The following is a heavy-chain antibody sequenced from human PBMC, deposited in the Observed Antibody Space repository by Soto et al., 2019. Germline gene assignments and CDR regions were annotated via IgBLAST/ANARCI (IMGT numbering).Heavy chain of an antibody. J-gene: IGHJ5*02. D-gene: IGHD3-22*01. CDR3: ARDEYYDSNNWFDP. CDR1: GGSVRTYY. Sequence: LSLTCSVSGGSVRTYYWSWIRQPAGKGLGWIGRIYSTGSGNYNPSLRSRVTMSVDTSSNQISLRLSSVTAADTAVYYCARDEYYDSNNWFDPWGQGTLVTVSS. CDR2: IYSTGSG. V-gene: IGHV4-4*07.